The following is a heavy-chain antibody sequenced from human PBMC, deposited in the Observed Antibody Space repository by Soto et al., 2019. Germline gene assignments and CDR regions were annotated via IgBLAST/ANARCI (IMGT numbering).Heavy chain of an antibody. CDR2: IRYDGSNK. CDR3: AREGWQVPAADY. CDR1: GFSFSTYV. Sequence: PGGSLRLSCAASGFSFSTYVMSWVSHAPGKGLEWVAVIRYDGSNKYYADSVKGRFTISRDNSKNTLYLQMNSLRAEDTAVYYCAREGWQVPAADYWGQGTLVTVSS. J-gene: IGHJ4*02. D-gene: IGHD2-2*01. V-gene: IGHV3-33*08.